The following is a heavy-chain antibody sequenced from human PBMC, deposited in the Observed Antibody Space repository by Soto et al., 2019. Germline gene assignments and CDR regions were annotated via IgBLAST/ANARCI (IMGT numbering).Heavy chain of an antibody. CDR2: IIPIFGTA. D-gene: IGHD3-3*01. J-gene: IGHJ6*02. Sequence: SVKVSCKASGGAFSSYAISWVRQAPGQGLEWMGGIIPIFGTANYAQKFQGRVTITADESTSTAYMELSSLRSEDTAVYYCAREGAIYDFWSGYYRPRYYGMDVWGQGTTVTVSS. CDR3: AREGAIYDFWSGYYRPRYYGMDV. CDR1: GGAFSSYA. V-gene: IGHV1-69*13.